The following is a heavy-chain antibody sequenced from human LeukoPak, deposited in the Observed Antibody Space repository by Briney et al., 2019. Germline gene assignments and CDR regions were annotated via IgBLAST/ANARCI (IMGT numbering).Heavy chain of an antibody. CDR1: GGSITSYY. J-gene: IGHJ3*02. D-gene: IGHD3-22*01. Sequence: SETLSLTCTVSGGSITSYYWSCIRQPAGKGLEWIGRIHTSGITNYNPSLKSRVTMSVDTSKNQFSLKLSSVTAADTAVYYCARDRYYYDSSGDAFDIWGQGTMVTVSS. CDR2: IHTSGIT. CDR3: ARDRYYYDSSGDAFDI. V-gene: IGHV4-4*07.